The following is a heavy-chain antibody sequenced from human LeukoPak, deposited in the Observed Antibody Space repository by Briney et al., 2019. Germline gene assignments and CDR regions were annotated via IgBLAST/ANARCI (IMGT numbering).Heavy chain of an antibody. J-gene: IGHJ4*02. Sequence: GGSQRLSCVASGFSFSTYAMSWVRQAAGRGLEWVAGISGRGVDTHYADSVKGRFRISRDNSKNTLYLQLNSLTAEDTAVYYCASGTYRLGDYWGLGTLVTVSS. D-gene: IGHD3-10*01. CDR2: ISGRGVDT. V-gene: IGHV3-23*01. CDR3: ASGTYRLGDY. CDR1: GFSFSTYA.